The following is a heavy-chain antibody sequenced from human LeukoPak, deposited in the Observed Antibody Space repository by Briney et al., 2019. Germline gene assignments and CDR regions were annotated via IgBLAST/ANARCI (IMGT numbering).Heavy chain of an antibody. CDR3: ASSLHKDDAFDI. CDR2: IYHSGGT. Sequence: PSETLSLTCTVSGGSISSGGYYWSWIRQPPGKGLEWIGYIYHSGGTYYNPSLKSRVTISVDRSKNQFSLKLSSVTAADTAVYYCASSLHKDDAFDIWGQGTMVTVSS. CDR1: GGSISSGGYY. V-gene: IGHV4-30-2*01. J-gene: IGHJ3*02.